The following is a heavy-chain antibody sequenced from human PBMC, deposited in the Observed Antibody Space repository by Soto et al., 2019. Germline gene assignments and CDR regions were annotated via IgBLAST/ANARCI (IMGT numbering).Heavy chain of an antibody. CDR1: GYSFTSYS. CDR3: ASTTADGFDI. CDR2: IYPGDSDT. D-gene: IGHD2-21*02. V-gene: IGHV5-51*01. Sequence: GESLKISCKGSGYSFTSYSIGWVRQMPGKGLEWMLVIYPGDSDTRYSPSFHGQVTISSANSISTAYLQWTSLMAWDTSMNYCASTTADGFDIWGQGTMVTGSS. J-gene: IGHJ3*02.